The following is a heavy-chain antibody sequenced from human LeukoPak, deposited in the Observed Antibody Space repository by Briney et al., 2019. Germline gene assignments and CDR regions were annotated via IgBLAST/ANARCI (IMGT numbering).Heavy chain of an antibody. D-gene: IGHD6-19*01. V-gene: IGHV4-39*01. CDR2: IYYSGST. J-gene: IGHJ6*02. Sequence: SETLSLTCTVSGGSISSSSYYWGWIRQPPGKGLEWIGSIYYSGSTYYNPSLKSRVTISVDTSKNQFSLRLSSVTAADTAVYYCARHGIAVAGAPYYYYGMDVWGQGTTVTVSS. CDR1: GGSISSSSYY. CDR3: ARHGIAVAGAPYYYYGMDV.